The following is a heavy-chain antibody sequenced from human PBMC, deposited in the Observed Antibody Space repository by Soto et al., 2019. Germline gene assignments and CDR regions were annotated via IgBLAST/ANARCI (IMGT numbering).Heavy chain of an antibody. D-gene: IGHD6-19*01. J-gene: IGHJ4*02. CDR3: ARSGWWGSGWGVDY. CDR2: SRSSGGST. V-gene: IGHV3-23*01. CDR1: GFSFSNYA. Sequence: EVQLLESGGGLVQPGGSLRLSCAASGFSFSNYAMSWVRQAPGKGLEWLSSSRSSGGSTSYADSVKGRFTISRDNSRHPLDPQMDSLRAEDTAVYYCARSGWWGSGWGVDYWGQGTLVTVSS.